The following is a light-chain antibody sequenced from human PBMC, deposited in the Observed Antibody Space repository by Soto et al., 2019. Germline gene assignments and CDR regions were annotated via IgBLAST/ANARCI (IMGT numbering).Light chain of an antibody. V-gene: IGLV1-40*01. J-gene: IGLJ1*01. Sequence: QSVLTQPPSVSGAPGQRVTISCTGSSSNIGAGYDVHWYQQLPGTAPKLLISDNTNRPSGVPDRFSGSKSGTSASLAITGLQAEDEADYYCQSFDSSLSGSTVFGTGTKVTVL. CDR1: SSNIGAGYD. CDR3: QSFDSSLSGSTV. CDR2: DNT.